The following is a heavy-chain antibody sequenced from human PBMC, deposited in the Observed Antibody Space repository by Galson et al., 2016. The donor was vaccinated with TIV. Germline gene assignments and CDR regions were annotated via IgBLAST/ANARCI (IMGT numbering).Heavy chain of an antibody. CDR2: IKQDGSES. CDR1: GFTFSTYW. Sequence: SLRLSCAVSGFTFSTYWMSWVREAPGKGLEWVAIIKQDGSESYYVDSVRGRFTISRDNAKNSLYLQMNSLRAEDTGVYYCVRKDQVADFCGTTSCSHDHWGQGTLVTVSS. CDR3: VRKDQVADFCGTTSCSHDH. D-gene: IGHD2-2*01. V-gene: IGHV3-7*01. J-gene: IGHJ4*02.